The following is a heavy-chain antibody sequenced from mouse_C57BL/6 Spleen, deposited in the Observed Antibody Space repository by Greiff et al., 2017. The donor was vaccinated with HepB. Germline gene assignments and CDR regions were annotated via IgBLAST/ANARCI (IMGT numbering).Heavy chain of an antibody. J-gene: IGHJ3*01. Sequence: EVKLMESGPGLVKPSQSLSLTCSVTGYSITSGYYWNWIRQFPGNKLEWMGYISYDGSNNYNPSLKNRISITRDTSKNQFFLKLNSVTTEDTATYYCARGGSYGPFAYWGQGTLVTVSA. D-gene: IGHD1-1*01. CDR3: ARGGSYGPFAY. CDR1: GYSITSGYY. CDR2: ISYDGSN. V-gene: IGHV3-6*01.